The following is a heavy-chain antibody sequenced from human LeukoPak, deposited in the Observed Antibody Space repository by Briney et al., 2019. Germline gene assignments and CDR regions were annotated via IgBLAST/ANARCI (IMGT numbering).Heavy chain of an antibody. CDR1: GYTFTFFY. J-gene: IGHJ4*02. V-gene: IGHV1-2*02. Sequence: ASVTVSCKASGYTFTFFYIHWLRQAPGQGLEWMAWINPQSGATNYAQKFRGRVTMTRDMSITTAYMEVTSLRSDDTAVYYCARGGDDSGLYFAYWGQGTLVSVSS. D-gene: IGHD3-22*01. CDR3: ARGGDDSGLYFAY. CDR2: INPQSGAT.